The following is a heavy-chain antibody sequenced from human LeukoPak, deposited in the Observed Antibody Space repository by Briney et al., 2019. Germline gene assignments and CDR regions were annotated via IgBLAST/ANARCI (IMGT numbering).Heavy chain of an antibody. J-gene: IGHJ4*02. Sequence: ASVKVSCKASGYTFTGYYMHWVRQAPGQGLEWMGWINPNSGGTDYAQTFQGRVTMTRDTSISTAYMELSRLRSDDTAVYYCARGRRKWEPYYFDYWGQGTLVTVSS. CDR1: GYTFTGYY. CDR2: INPNSGGT. CDR3: ARGRRKWEPYYFDY. D-gene: IGHD1-26*01. V-gene: IGHV1-2*02.